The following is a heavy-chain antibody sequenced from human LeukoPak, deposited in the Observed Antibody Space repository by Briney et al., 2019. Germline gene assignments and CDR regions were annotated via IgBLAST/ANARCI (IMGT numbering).Heavy chain of an antibody. CDR3: ASDSTRTTGGDDY. CDR1: GGSISSGGYS. CDR2: INHSGST. J-gene: IGHJ4*02. Sequence: PSETLSLTCAVSGGSISSGGYSWSWIRQPPGKGLEWIGEINHSGSTNYNPSLKSRVTISVDTSKNQFSLKLSSVTAADTAVYYCASDSTRTTGGDDYWGQGALVTVSS. D-gene: IGHD4-17*01. V-gene: IGHV4-34*01.